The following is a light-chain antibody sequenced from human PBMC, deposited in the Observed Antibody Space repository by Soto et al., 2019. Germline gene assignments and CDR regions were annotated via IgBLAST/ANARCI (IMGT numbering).Light chain of an antibody. CDR1: QSISNY. CDR3: QQSYSTPRT. V-gene: IGKV1-39*01. CDR2: AAS. J-gene: IGKJ1*01. Sequence: DIQMTQSPSSLSASVGDRVTITCRASQSISNYLNWYQQKPGKAPKLLIYAASSLQSGVPSRLSGSGSGTDFILTISSLQPEDFATYYCQQSYSTPRTFGQGTKVEIK.